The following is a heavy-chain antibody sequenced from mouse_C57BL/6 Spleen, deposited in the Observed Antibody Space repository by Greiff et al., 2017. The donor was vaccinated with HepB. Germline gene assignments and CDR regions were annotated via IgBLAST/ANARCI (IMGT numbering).Heavy chain of an antibody. CDR3: ARRVRTGYFDV. CDR1: GFTFSDYG. V-gene: IGHV5-17*01. D-gene: IGHD2-14*01. J-gene: IGHJ1*03. CDR2: ISSGSSTL. Sequence: EVQGVESGGGLVKPGGSLKLSCAASGFTFSDYGMHWVRQAPEKGLEWVAYISSGSSTLYYADTVKGRFTISRDNAKNTLFLQMTSLRSEDTAMYYCARRVRTGYFDVWGTWTTVTVSS.